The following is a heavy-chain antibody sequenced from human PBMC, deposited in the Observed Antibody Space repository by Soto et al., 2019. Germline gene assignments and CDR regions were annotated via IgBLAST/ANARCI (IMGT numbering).Heavy chain of an antibody. Sequence: QVQLVQSGAEVKKPGASVKVSCKASGYTFTGYYMHWVRQAPGKGLEWVAVISYDGSNKYYADSVKARFTISRDNSKNTLYLQMNSLRAEDTAVYYCARAHPSITMVRGVTLWGQGTLVTVSS. CDR2: ISYDGSNK. CDR1: GYTFTGYY. D-gene: IGHD3-10*01. J-gene: IGHJ4*02. CDR3: ARAHPSITMVRGVTL. V-gene: IGHV3-30-3*01.